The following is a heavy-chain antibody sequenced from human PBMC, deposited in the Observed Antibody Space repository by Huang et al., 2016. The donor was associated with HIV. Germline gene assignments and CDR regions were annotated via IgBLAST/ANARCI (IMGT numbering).Heavy chain of an antibody. CDR2: LYYTGKM. J-gene: IGHJ2*01. V-gene: IGHV4-39*01. CDR1: GGSINTGRYY. Sequence: QMRFQESGPGLVKPSGTLSLPCNVSGGSINTGRYYWGWIRQPPGKGLEWVGSLYYTGKMHYDASLKGRLTMSADTSKNQFSLNLSSVTAADTAIYYCARNHDFWRGRMFAISYFDVWGRGTLVTVAS. CDR3: ARNHDFWRGRMFAISYFDV. D-gene: IGHD3-3*01.